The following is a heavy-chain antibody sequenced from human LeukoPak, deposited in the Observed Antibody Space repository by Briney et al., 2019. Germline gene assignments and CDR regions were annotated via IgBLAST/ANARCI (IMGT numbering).Heavy chain of an antibody. CDR3: AREDGSSSSFYYYGMDV. Sequence: ASVKVSCKASGYTFTSYGISWVRQAPGQGLEWMGWISAYNGNTNYAQKLQGRVTMTTDTSTSTAHMELRSLRSDDTAVYYCAREDGSSSSFYYYGMDVWGQGTTVTVSS. CDR2: ISAYNGNT. J-gene: IGHJ6*02. V-gene: IGHV1-18*01. CDR1: GYTFTSYG. D-gene: IGHD6-6*01.